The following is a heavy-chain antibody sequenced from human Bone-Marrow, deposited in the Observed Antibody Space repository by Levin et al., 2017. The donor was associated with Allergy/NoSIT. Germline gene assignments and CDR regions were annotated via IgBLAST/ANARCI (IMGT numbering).Heavy chain of an antibody. J-gene: IGHJ5*01. V-gene: IGHV3-30*18. CDR3: AKSNGYCSGGSCVVDWFDS. Sequence: PGGSLRLSCAASGFTFNGYGMHWVRQAPGKGLEWVAVISYDGSNKLYADSVRGRFTISRENSKNTVNLQMNSLRTEDTAVYYCAKSNGYCSGGSCVVDWFDSWGQGTLVIASS. D-gene: IGHD2-15*01. CDR1: GFTFNGYG. CDR2: ISYDGSNK.